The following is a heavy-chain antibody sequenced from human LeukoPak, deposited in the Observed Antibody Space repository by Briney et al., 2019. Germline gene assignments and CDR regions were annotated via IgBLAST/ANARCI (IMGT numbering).Heavy chain of an antibody. CDR3: AKDPSDGYLYYFDY. V-gene: IGHV3-48*03. CDR2: ISSSGSTI. D-gene: IGHD5-24*01. J-gene: IGHJ4*02. CDR1: GFTFSSYE. Sequence: GGSLRLSCAASGFTFSSYEMNWVRQAPGKGLEWVSYISSSGSTIYYADSVKGRFTISRDNAKNSLYLQMNSLRAEDTAVYYCAKDPSDGYLYYFDYWGQGTLVTVSS.